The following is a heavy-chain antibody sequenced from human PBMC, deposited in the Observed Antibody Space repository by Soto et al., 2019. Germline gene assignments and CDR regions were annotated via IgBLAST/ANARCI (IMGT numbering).Heavy chain of an antibody. V-gene: IGHV1-69*01. CDR3: ARADSGGVYCSGGSCYGGFDY. J-gene: IGHJ4*02. D-gene: IGHD2-15*01. Sequence: QVQLVQSGAEVKKPGSSVKVSCKASGGTFSSYAISWVRQAPGQGLEWMGGIIPIFGTANYAQKFQGRVTITADEANSTDYMEVRSLRSEDTAVYYCARADSGGVYCSGGSCYGGFDYWGQGTLVTVSS. CDR1: GGTFSSYA. CDR2: IIPIFGTA.